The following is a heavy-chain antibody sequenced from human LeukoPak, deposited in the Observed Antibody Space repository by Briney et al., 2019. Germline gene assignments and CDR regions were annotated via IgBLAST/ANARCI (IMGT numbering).Heavy chain of an antibody. Sequence: GGSLRLSCAASGFTVSSNYMSWVRQAPGKGLEWVSVIYSGGSTYYADSVKGRFTISRDNSKNTLYLQMNSLRAEDTAVYYCATEYSSSRGRDYWGQGTLVTVSS. J-gene: IGHJ4*02. D-gene: IGHD6-6*01. V-gene: IGHV3-53*05. CDR2: IYSGGST. CDR3: ATEYSSSRGRDY. CDR1: GFTVSSNY.